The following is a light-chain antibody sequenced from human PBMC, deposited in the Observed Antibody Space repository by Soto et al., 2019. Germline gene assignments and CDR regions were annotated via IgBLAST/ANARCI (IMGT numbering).Light chain of an antibody. V-gene: IGKV3-15*01. J-gene: IGKJ5*01. Sequence: EIAMTQSPASLSLSPGKRATLSCRASQSISSNLAWYQQKPGQAPRLLIYDASTRATGIPARFSGSGSGTEFSLTISSLKSEDSEVYFCQQYNNWPRTFGQGTRLEIK. CDR2: DAS. CDR1: QSISSN. CDR3: QQYNNWPRT.